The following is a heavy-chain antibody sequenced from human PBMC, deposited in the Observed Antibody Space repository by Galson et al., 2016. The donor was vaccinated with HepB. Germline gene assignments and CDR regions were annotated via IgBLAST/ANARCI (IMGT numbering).Heavy chain of an antibody. J-gene: IGHJ6*02. CDR2: INSDGSTT. CDR3: ALEKIYVGSLDV. V-gene: IGHV3-74*03. Sequence: SLRLSCAASGLIFSPYWMHWVRQAPGKGLMWLSHINSDGSTTAYADSVRGRFSISRDKAKNTLYLHMNSVRAEDTAVYYCALEKIYVGSLDVWGQGTAVTVSS. CDR1: GLIFSPYW. D-gene: IGHD3-10*01.